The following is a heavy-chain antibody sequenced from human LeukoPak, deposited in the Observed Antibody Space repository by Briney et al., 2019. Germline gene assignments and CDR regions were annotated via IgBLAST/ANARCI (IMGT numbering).Heavy chain of an antibody. CDR1: GYSISSGYY. CDR3: VRRDTGWNYFDY. J-gene: IGHJ4*02. D-gene: IGHD6-19*01. CDR2: IYHTGST. Sequence: PSETLSLTCAVSGYSISSGYYWGWVRQAPGKGLEWIGSIYHTGSTDYNPSLKSRLTISVDMSKNQFSLNLRSVTAADTAVYYCVRRDTGWNYFDYWGQGILVTVPS. V-gene: IGHV4-38-2*01.